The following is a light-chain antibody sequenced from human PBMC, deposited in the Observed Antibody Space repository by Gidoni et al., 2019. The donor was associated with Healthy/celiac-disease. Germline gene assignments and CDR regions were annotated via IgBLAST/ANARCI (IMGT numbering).Light chain of an antibody. CDR1: QSISSY. CDR3: QQSYSTPLT. CDR2: AAS. J-gene: IGKJ4*01. Sequence: QMTQSPSSLSASVGDRVTITCRASQSISSYLNWYQQKPGKAPKLLIYAASSLQSGVPSRFSGSGSGTDFTLTISSLQPEDFATYYCQQSYSTPLTFGGGTKVEIK. V-gene: IGKV1-39*01.